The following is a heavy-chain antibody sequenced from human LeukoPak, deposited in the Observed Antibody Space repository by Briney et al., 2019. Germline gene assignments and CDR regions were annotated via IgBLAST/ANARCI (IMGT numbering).Heavy chain of an antibody. Sequence: GGSLRLSCTASGFTFTNYAMSWVRQSPGKGLEWISSVGLTGGSIYYADSIKGRFTISRDNANNSVFLHMNSLRAEDTGVYYCAREYVGNSLDKWGQGVLVTVSS. V-gene: IGHV3-21*01. CDR3: AREYVGNSLDK. J-gene: IGHJ4*02. D-gene: IGHD4-23*01. CDR1: GFTFTNYA. CDR2: VGLTGGSI.